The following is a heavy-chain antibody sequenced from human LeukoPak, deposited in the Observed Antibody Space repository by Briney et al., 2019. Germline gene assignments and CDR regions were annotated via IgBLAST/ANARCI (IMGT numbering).Heavy chain of an antibody. CDR2: MNPNSGNT. V-gene: IGHV1-8*01. D-gene: IGHD6-19*01. CDR3: ARDQTYTSAWYDEGGYYFDY. CDR1: GYTFTSYD. J-gene: IGHJ4*02. Sequence: ASVKVSCKASGYTFTSYDMNWVRQATGQGLEWMGWMNPNSGNTGYAQKFQGRVTLTRDTSISTAYMELARLRSDDTAVYYCARDQTYTSAWYDEGGYYFDYWGQGTLVTVSS.